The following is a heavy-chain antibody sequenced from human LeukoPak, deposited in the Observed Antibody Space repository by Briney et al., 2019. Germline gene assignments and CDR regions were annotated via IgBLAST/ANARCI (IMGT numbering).Heavy chain of an antibody. J-gene: IGHJ4*02. Sequence: GGSLRLSCAASGFTFSTDWMTRVRQAPGKGLEWVANIKQDGSEMYYVDSVKGRFTISRDNAKSSLYLQMNSLRVEDTAVYYCARGGQRWDYWGQGTPVTVSS. CDR2: IKQDGSEM. CDR3: ARGGQRWDY. V-gene: IGHV3-7*03. CDR1: GFTFSTDW. D-gene: IGHD5-24*01.